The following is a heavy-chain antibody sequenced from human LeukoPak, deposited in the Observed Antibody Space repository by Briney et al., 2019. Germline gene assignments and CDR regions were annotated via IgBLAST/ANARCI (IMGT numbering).Heavy chain of an antibody. J-gene: IGHJ5*02. V-gene: IGHV4-4*02. CDR2: IYHSGST. CDR1: GGSISSSNW. Sequence: SGTLSLTCAVSGGSISSSNWWSWVRQPPGKGLEWIGEIYHSGSTNYNRSLKSRVTISVDKSKNQFSLKLSSVTAADTAVYYCAKGYCSGGSCNNWFDPWGQGTLVTVSS. D-gene: IGHD2-15*01. CDR3: AKGYCSGGSCNNWFDP.